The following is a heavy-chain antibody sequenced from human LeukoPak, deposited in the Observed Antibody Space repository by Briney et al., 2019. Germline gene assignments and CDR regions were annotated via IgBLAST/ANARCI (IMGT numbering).Heavy chain of an antibody. CDR3: ARGLGVSNYYDSSGYSFDY. J-gene: IGHJ4*02. Sequence: ASVKVSCKASGYTFTSYAISWVRQAPGQGLEWMGRIIPILGIANYAQKFQGRVTITADKSTSTAYMELSSLRSGDTAVYYCARGLGVSNYYDSSGYSFDYWGQGTLVTVSS. CDR1: GYTFTSYA. V-gene: IGHV1-69*04. CDR2: IIPILGIA. D-gene: IGHD3-22*01.